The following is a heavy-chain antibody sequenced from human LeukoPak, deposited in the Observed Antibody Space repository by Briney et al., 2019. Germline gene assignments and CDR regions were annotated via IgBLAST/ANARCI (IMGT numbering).Heavy chain of an antibody. J-gene: IGHJ4*02. CDR2: IYPGDSDT. V-gene: IGHV5-51*01. Sequence: GESLKISCKGSGYSFTSYWIGWVRPMPGKGLEWMGIIYPGDSDTRYSPSFQGQVTISVDKSISTAYLQWSSLKASDTALYYCARPLRHYYDGSGYFYVDYWGQGTLVTVSS. CDR3: ARPLRHYYDGSGYFYVDY. CDR1: GYSFTSYW. D-gene: IGHD3-22*01.